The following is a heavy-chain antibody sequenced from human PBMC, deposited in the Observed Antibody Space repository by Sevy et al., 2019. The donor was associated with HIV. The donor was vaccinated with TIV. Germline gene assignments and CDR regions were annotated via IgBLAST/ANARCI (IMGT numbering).Heavy chain of an antibody. CDR2: IRSKAYGGTT. Sequence: GGSLRLSCTASGFTFGDYAVSWFRQAPGKGLEWVGFIRSKAYGGTTEYAASVKGRFTISRDDSKSIAYLQMNSLKTEDTAVYYCTRGGVGMAAIYFDYWGQGTLVTVSS. J-gene: IGHJ4*02. CDR1: GFTFGDYA. D-gene: IGHD2-2*02. V-gene: IGHV3-49*03. CDR3: TRGGVGMAAIYFDY.